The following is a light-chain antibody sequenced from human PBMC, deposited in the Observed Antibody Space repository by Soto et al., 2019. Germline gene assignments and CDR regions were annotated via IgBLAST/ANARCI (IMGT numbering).Light chain of an antibody. Sequence: DIQMTQSPSTLSASVGDRVTITCRASQAINNWLAWYQQKPGKAPKLLIYDASTLGSGVPSRFSGSGSGTEFTVIISSLQPDDFATYYCQKYKNYLWAFGQGTKVDIK. J-gene: IGKJ1*01. CDR3: QKYKNYLWA. CDR2: DAS. CDR1: QAINNW. V-gene: IGKV1-5*01.